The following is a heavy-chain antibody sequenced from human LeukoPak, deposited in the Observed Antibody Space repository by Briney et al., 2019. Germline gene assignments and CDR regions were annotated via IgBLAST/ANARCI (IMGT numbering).Heavy chain of an antibody. CDR2: ISPTGGTT. CDR1: GFSFSGHW. J-gene: IGHJ4*02. V-gene: IGHV3-74*01. Sequence: GGSLRLSCTASGFSFSGHWMHWARQLPGRGLVWVSRISPTGGTTSYADSVKGRFTVSRDNAKNTLYLQVNNLRAEDTAVYYCARGPNSNWSGLDFWGQGTLLTVSS. D-gene: IGHD6-6*01. CDR3: ARGPNSNWSGLDF.